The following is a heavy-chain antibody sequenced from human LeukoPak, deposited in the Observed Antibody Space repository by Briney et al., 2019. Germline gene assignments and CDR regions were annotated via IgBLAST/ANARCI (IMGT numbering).Heavy chain of an antibody. CDR2: ISGSSSYI. CDR3: ARDGLTDAFDI. D-gene: IGHD6-19*01. V-gene: IGHV3-21*01. J-gene: IGHJ3*02. Sequence: GGSLRLSCAASGFTFSSYSMNWVRQAPGKGLEWVSSISGSSSYIYYADSVKGRFTISRDNAKNSLYLQMNSLRAEDTAVYYCARDGLTDAFDIWGQGTMVTVSS. CDR1: GFTFSSYS.